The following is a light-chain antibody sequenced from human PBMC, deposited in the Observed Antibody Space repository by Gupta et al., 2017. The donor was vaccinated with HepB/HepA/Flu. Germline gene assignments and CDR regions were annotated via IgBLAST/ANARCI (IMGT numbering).Light chain of an antibody. Sequence: AIQLTQSPSSLSASVGDRVTITCRASQGISSALAWYQQKPGKAPKLLIYDASSLESGVPARFSGSGSGTDFTLTISSLQPEDFATYYCQQVNNSPSTFGRGTKVDIK. CDR1: QGISSA. CDR2: DAS. V-gene: IGKV1D-13*01. J-gene: IGKJ4*01. CDR3: QQVNNSPST.